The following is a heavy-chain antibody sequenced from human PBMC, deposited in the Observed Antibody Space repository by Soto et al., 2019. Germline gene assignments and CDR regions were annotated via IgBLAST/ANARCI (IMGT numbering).Heavy chain of an antibody. J-gene: IGHJ4*02. CDR3: AAAHYYDSSGYYYQSDY. CDR2: IVVGSGNT. Sequence: SVKVSCKASGFTFTSSAVQWMRQARGQRLEWIGWIVVGSGNTNYAQKFQERVTITRDMSTSTAYMELSGLRSEDTAVYYCAAAHYYDSSGYYYQSDYWGQGTLVTVSS. D-gene: IGHD3-22*01. CDR1: GFTFTSSA. V-gene: IGHV1-58*01.